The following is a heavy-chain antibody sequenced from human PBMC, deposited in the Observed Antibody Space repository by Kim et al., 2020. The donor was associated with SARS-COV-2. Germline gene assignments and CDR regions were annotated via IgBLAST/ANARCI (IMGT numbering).Heavy chain of an antibody. CDR3: ARPKRGVTPFDY. Sequence: SVKVSCKASGGTFSSYAISWVRQAPGQGLEWMGGIIPIFGTANYAQKFQGRVTITADESTSTAYMELSSLRSEDTAVYYCARPKRGVTPFDYWGQGTLVTVSS. CDR2: IIPIFGTA. J-gene: IGHJ4*02. D-gene: IGHD3-10*01. CDR1: GGTFSSYA. V-gene: IGHV1-69*13.